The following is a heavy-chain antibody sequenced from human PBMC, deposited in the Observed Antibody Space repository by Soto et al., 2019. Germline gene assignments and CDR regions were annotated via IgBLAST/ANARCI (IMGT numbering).Heavy chain of an antibody. J-gene: IGHJ6*01. CDR3: AKDAPKPPHYYYGMDV. CDR1: GFMFSIYG. Sequence: QVQLVESGGGVVQPGRSLRLSCAASGFMFSIYGIHWVRQAPGKGLEWVAVISYDGSSKYYADSVKGRFTVSRDNSRDTAWLQMNSLRAEDTAVYFCAKDAPKPPHYYYGMDVW. CDR2: ISYDGSSK. V-gene: IGHV3-30*18.